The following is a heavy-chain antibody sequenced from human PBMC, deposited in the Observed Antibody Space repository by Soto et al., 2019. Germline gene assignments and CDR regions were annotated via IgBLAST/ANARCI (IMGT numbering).Heavy chain of an antibody. CDR2: INHSGST. D-gene: IGHD6-13*01. J-gene: IGHJ5*02. CDR3: ARVPILGIAAAGTFDP. V-gene: IGHV4-34*01. Sequence: PSETLSLTCAVYGGSFSGYYWSWMRQPPGKGLEWIGEINHSGSTNYNPSLKSRVTISVDTSKNQFSLKLSSVTAADTAVYYCARVPILGIAAAGTFDPWGQGTLVTVSS. CDR1: GGSFSGYY.